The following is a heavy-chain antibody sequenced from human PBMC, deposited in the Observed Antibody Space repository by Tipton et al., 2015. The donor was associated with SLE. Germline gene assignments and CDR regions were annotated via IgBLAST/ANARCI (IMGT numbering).Heavy chain of an antibody. J-gene: IGHJ3*01. CDR2: ISSDGTST. CDR3: ARAQLLADDVYNL. D-gene: IGHD6-19*01. V-gene: IGHV3-74*01. Sequence: SLRLSCTASEFTFSNYWMHWVRQAPGKGLEWVSRISSDGTSTSYADSVKGRFTISRDNAKNTLYVQMNSLRVEDTAVYYCARAQLLADDVYNLWGRGTMVIVSS. CDR1: EFTFSNYW.